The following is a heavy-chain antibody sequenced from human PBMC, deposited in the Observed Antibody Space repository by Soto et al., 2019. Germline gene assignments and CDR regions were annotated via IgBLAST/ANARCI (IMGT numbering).Heavy chain of an antibody. CDR2: TIPIFGSS. D-gene: IGHD1-26*01. V-gene: IGHV1-69*06. Sequence: QVQLVQSGAEVRKPGSSVKVSCKASGGSFGNYAVSWLRQAPGQGFEWMGTTIPIFGSSNYAQNFQGRLTITAEKSSGTAYMELSSLRSEDTAVYYWARESLAGGLLGGVDVWGQGTTVTVSS. CDR1: GGSFGNYA. CDR3: ARESLAGGLLGGVDV. J-gene: IGHJ6*02.